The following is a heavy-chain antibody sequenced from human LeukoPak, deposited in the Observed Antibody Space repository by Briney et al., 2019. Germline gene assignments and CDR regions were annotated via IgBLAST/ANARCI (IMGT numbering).Heavy chain of an antibody. V-gene: IGHV3-23*01. CDR1: GFTFSSYA. D-gene: IGHD3-22*01. Sequence: GGSLRLSCAASGFTFSSYAMSWVRQAPGKGLEWVSAISGSGGSTYYADSVKGRFTISRDNAKNSLYLQMNSLRAEDTAVYYCARDSLRYYDSSGSRPDYWGQGTLVTVSS. CDR2: ISGSGGST. J-gene: IGHJ4*02. CDR3: ARDSLRYYDSSGSRPDY.